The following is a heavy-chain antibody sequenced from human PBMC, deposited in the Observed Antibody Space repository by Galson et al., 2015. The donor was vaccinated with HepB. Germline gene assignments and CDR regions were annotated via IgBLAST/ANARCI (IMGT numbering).Heavy chain of an antibody. J-gene: IGHJ5*02. CDR3: ARDHDFGGSIPDP. V-gene: IGHV1-18*01. CDR1: GYTFVNYG. D-gene: IGHD3-16*01. CDR2: ISPYSGDT. Sequence: QSGAEVKEPGASVKVSCKTSGYTFVNYGISWVRQVPGRGLQYMGWISPYSGDTNYAQKFQGRVTMTTDTSTSTAYMERRSLKYDDTAVYYCARDHDFGGSIPDPWGQGTLVTVSS.